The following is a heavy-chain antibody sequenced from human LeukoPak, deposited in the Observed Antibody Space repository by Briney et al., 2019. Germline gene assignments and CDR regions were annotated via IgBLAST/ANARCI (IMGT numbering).Heavy chain of an antibody. D-gene: IGHD5-24*01. J-gene: IGHJ4*02. CDR3: ARETPRRGETRDGYR. CDR1: GFIFKKYW. CDR2: IKKDGSET. V-gene: IGHV3-7*01. Sequence: GGSLRLSCAASGFIFKKYWMNWVRHVPGKGLECLAHIKKDGSETNYADSVKGRFTISRDNPKNLLFLQINSLRVEDTAVYYCARETPRRGETRDGYRWGQGTVVTVSS.